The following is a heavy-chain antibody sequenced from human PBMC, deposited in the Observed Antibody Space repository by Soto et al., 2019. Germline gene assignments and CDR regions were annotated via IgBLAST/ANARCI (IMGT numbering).Heavy chain of an antibody. V-gene: IGHV3-23*01. Sequence: GGSLRLSCAASGFTFSSYAMSWVRQAPGKGLEWVSAISGSGGSTYYADSVKGRFTISRDNSKNTLYLQMNSLRAEDTAVYYGAKDGCSGGSCYSVPRQWGQGTLVTVSS. CDR3: AKDGCSGGSCYSVPRQ. CDR2: ISGSGGST. J-gene: IGHJ4*02. CDR1: GFTFSSYA. D-gene: IGHD2-15*01.